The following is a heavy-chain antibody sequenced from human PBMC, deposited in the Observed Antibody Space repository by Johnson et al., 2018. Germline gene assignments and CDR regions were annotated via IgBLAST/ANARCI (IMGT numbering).Heavy chain of an antibody. CDR3: YSGSYYRDAFDI. V-gene: IGHV1-69*01. CDR1: GGTFSSYA. CDR2: IIPIFGTA. D-gene: IGHD1-26*01. J-gene: IGHJ3*02. Sequence: QVQLVESGAEVKKPGSSVKVSCKASGGTFSSYAISWVRQAPGHGLEWLGGIIPIFGTANYAQKFPGRVTITADESTSTAYMELSSLRSEDTAVYYCYSGSYYRDAFDIWGQGTMVTVSS.